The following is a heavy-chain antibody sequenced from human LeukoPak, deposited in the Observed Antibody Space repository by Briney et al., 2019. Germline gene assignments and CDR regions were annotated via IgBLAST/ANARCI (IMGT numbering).Heavy chain of an antibody. CDR3: ARNKGVAARHDY. CDR1: GGSVRSYS. J-gene: IGHJ4*02. CDR2: IYNGGSP. D-gene: IGHD6-19*01. V-gene: IGHV4-59*02. Sequence: SETLSLTCTVSGGSVRSYSWSWIRQPPGKGLEYIGHIYNGGSPTYNPSLMGRLTRSVDTANNQLSLHLTSVTTADTALYFCARNKGVAARHDYWGQGTLVIVSS.